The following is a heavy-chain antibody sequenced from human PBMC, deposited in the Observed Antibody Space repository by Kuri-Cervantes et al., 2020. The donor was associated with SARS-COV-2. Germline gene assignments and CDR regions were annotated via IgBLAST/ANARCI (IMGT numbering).Heavy chain of an antibody. Sequence: LRLSCTVSGGSISSGNYYWSWIRQHPGKGLEWIGYIYYSGSTYYNPSLKSRVTMSLDTSKNQLSLKLTSVSAADTAVYYCAREWKGRYSGTFTDYWGPGTLVTVSS. J-gene: IGHJ4*02. D-gene: IGHD5-12*01. CDR3: AREWKGRYSGTFTDY. V-gene: IGHV4-31*02. CDR1: GGSISSGNYY. CDR2: IYYSGST.